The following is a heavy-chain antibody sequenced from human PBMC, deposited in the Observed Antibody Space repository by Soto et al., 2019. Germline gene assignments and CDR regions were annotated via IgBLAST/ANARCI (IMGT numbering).Heavy chain of an antibody. CDR1: SKA. J-gene: IGHJ5*02. CDR3: ARVPFTIFGVANRFDP. CDR2: INAGNGNT. V-gene: IGHV1-3*01. Sequence: SKARYWARQDQRQRLEWMGWINAGNGNTKYSQKFQGRVTITRDTSASTAYMELSSLRSEDTAVYYCARVPFTIFGVANRFDPWGQGTLVTVSS. D-gene: IGHD3-3*01.